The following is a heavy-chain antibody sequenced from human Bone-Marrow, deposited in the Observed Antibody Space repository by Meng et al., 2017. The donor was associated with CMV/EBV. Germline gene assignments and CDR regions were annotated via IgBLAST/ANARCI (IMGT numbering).Heavy chain of an antibody. V-gene: IGHV3-9*01. CDR2: IGWNSGTI. Sequence: GGSLRFSCGASGFTFDDHAMHWVRQVPGKGLEWVAGIGWNSGTIGYAESVKGRFTISRDNAKNSLYLQMNSLRSEDTALYYCVKDNRLVYWGQGTLVAVSS. D-gene: IGHD2-8*02. CDR3: VKDNRLVY. CDR1: GFTFDDHA. J-gene: IGHJ4*02.